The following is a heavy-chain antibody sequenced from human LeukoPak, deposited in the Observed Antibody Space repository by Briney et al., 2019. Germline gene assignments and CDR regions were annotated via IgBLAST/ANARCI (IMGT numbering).Heavy chain of an antibody. CDR1: GLAFSAYK. D-gene: IGHD2-15*01. Sequence: GGSLRLSCAASGLAFSAYKMHWVRQAPRKGLVWVSRISTDGYTTDYADFVQGRFTASRDNTKNTWSLEMNSLRAEDTAVYYCVVGGSPGYWGQGTLVTISS. CDR2: ISTDGYTT. J-gene: IGHJ4*02. V-gene: IGHV3-74*01. CDR3: VVGGSPGY.